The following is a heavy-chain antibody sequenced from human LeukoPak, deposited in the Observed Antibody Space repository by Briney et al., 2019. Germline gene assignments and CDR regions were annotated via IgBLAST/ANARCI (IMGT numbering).Heavy chain of an antibody. V-gene: IGHV3-23*01. CDR1: GLTFSSYA. CDR2: ISGSGGST. CDR3: ASPGKTARGYSSSWYPLPFDY. J-gene: IGHJ4*02. D-gene: IGHD6-13*01. Sequence: GGSLRLSCAASGLTFSSYAMNWVRQAPGKGLEWVSAISGSGGSTYYADSVKGRFTISRDNSKNTLYLQMNSLRAEDTAVYYCASPGKTARGYSSSWYPLPFDYWGQGTLVTVSS.